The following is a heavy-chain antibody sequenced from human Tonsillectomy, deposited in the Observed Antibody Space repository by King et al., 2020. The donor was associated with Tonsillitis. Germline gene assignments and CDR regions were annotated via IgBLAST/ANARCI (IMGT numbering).Heavy chain of an antibody. J-gene: IGHJ4*02. CDR2: IDWDDDK. D-gene: IGHD2-21*02. Sequence: VTLKESGPALVKPTQTLTLTCSFSGFSLSAYGMRVGWIRQPPGMALEWLARIDWDDDKFYSTSLKTRLTISKDTSKNQVVLKMTNMDPVDTATYYCAWSTVHGGDLDYWGQGTLVTVSS. CDR1: GFSLSAYGMR. CDR3: AWSTVHGGDLDY. V-gene: IGHV2-70*04.